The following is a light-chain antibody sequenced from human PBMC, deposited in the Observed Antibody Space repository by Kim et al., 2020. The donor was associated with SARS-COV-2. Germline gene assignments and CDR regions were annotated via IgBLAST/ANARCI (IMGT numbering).Light chain of an antibody. Sequence: SPGERATRTCRASPSVSSTYLAWYQQKPGQAPRLLIYGASSRATGIPDRLSGSGSGTDFTLTITRLEPEDFAVYYCQQYSSSPATFGQGTKVDIK. CDR1: PSVSSTY. V-gene: IGKV3-20*01. CDR3: QQYSSSPAT. CDR2: GAS. J-gene: IGKJ1*01.